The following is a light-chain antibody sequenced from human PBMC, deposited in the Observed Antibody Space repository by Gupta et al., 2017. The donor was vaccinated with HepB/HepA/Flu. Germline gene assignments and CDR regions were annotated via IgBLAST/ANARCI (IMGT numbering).Light chain of an antibody. CDR2: GAS. J-gene: IGKJ2*01. CDR3: QQYGSSPYT. Sequence: EIVLTQSPGPLSLSPGERATLSCRASQSVSSSSLAWYQQKPGQAPRLLIYGASSRATGIPDRFSGSGSGTDFTLTISRLEPEDFAVYYCQQYGSSPYTFGQGTKLEIK. CDR1: QSVSSSS. V-gene: IGKV3-20*01.